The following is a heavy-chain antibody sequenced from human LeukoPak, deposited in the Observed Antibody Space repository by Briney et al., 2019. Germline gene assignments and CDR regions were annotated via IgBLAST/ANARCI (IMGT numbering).Heavy chain of an antibody. Sequence: SETLSLTCTVSGGSISSSSYYWGWIRQPPGKGLEWIGSIYYSGTTNYNPSLKSRVTISVDTSKNQLSLKLSSVTAADTAVYYCARARWYMDVWGKGTTVTVSS. J-gene: IGHJ6*03. CDR3: ARARWYMDV. V-gene: IGHV4-39*07. CDR1: GGSISSSSYY. CDR2: IYYSGTT. D-gene: IGHD4-23*01.